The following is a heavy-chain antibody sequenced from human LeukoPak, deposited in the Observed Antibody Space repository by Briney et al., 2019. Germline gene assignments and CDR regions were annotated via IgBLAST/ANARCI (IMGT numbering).Heavy chain of an antibody. CDR2: INPSGGST. V-gene: IGHV1-46*01. CDR1: GYTFTSYY. J-gene: IGHJ3*02. D-gene: IGHD5-24*01. Sequence: ASVKVSCKASGYTFTSYYMHWVRQAPGQGREWMGIINPSGGSTSYAQKFQGRVTMTRDTSTSTVYMELSSLRSEDTAVYYCAREYLEMATIERDAFDIWGQGTMVTVSS. CDR3: AREYLEMATIERDAFDI.